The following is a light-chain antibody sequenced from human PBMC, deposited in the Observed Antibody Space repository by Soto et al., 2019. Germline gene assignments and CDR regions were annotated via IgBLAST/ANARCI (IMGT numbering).Light chain of an antibody. CDR2: EVN. CDR1: NSDIGSYNL. CDR3: RSYAHTSTWV. J-gene: IGLJ3*02. V-gene: IGLV2-23*02. Sequence: QSVLTQPASVSGSPGQSITISCTGTNSDIGSYNLVSWYQQHPGKAPKLLIYEVNKRPSGVSNRFSSSKSGNTASLTISGLQAEDEADYYCRSYAHTSTWVFGGGTKVTVL.